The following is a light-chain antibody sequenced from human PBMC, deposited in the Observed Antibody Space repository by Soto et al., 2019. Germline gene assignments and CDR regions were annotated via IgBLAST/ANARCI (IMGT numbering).Light chain of an antibody. CDR1: QAISSY. Sequence: DIQLTQSPSFLSASVGDRVTITCRASQAISSYLAWYQQKPGKAPNLLIYTASPLQSGVPSRFSGSGSGTEFTLTVSSLRPEDVATYYCQQLNGYPLTFGGGTKVEIK. V-gene: IGKV1-9*01. CDR2: TAS. J-gene: IGKJ4*01. CDR3: QQLNGYPLT.